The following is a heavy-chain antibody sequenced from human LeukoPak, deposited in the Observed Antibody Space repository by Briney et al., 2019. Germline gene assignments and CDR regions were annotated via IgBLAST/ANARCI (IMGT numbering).Heavy chain of an antibody. V-gene: IGHV3-7*01. Sequence: GGSLRLSCAASGFTFSSYWMSWVRQAPGKGLEWVANIKQDGSEKYYVDSVKGRFTISRDNAKNSLYLQMNSLRAEDAAVYYCAREYSGYDISFDYWGQGTLVTVSS. CDR3: AREYSGYDISFDY. D-gene: IGHD5-12*01. CDR2: IKQDGSEK. J-gene: IGHJ4*02. CDR1: GFTFSSYW.